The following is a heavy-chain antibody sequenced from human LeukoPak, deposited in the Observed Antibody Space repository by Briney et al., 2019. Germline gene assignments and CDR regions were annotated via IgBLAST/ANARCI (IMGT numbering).Heavy chain of an antibody. Sequence: PGGSLRLSCAASGFTFSDEYMSWIRQAPGKGPEWVSYISSSSDFTNYADSVKGRFTISRDNAKNSLYLQMNSLRAEDTAVYYCARTRGAGPGGHCDYWGRGTRVGVSS. CDR1: GFTFSDEY. CDR3: ARTRGAGPGGHCDY. J-gene: IGHJ4*02. V-gene: IGHV3-11*03. CDR2: ISSSSDFT. D-gene: IGHD6-19*01.